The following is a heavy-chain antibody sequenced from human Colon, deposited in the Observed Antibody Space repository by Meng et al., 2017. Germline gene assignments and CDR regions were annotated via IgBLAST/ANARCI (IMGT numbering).Heavy chain of an antibody. CDR2: VKSGGDKP. J-gene: IGHJ4*02. Sequence: GESPKISRAAPGFTFSSYAMSWVRQSPGKGLEWVSSVKSGGDKPYFADSVKGRFSISRNNSKNTVFLEMNTLRAEDTAIYYCAKTGCRSGGYSCFGGWGQGTLVTVSS. CDR1: GFTFSSYA. CDR3: AKTGCRSGGYSCFGG. V-gene: IGHV3-23*01. D-gene: IGHD3-22*01.